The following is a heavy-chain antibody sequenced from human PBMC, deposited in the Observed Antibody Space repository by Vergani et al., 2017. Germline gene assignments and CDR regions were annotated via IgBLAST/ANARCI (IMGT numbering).Heavy chain of an antibody. J-gene: IGHJ6*03. V-gene: IGHV1-69*01. CDR3: ARGSCGSTSLHFRCYTYYYYFMDV. CDR1: GGTFSSYA. Sequence: QVQLVQSGAEVKKPGSSVKVSCKASGGTFSSYAISWVRQAPGQGLEWMGGIIPIFVTANYAQKVQGRVTITADESRSTAYVELSSLSSEDTAVYYCARGSCGSTSLHFRCYTYYYYFMDVWERGTTVTVSS. D-gene: IGHD2-2*01. CDR2: IIPIFVTA.